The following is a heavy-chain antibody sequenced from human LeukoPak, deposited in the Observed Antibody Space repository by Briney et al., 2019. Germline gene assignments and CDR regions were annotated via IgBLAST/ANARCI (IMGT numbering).Heavy chain of an antibody. Sequence: LGESLKISCNGSGYSFASYWIGCVRQMPGKGLEWMGIIYPGDSDTRYSPSFQGQVTISADKSISTAYLQWSSLKASDTSMYYCARLEQQPPLIWFDPWGQGTLVTVSS. CDR2: IYPGDSDT. D-gene: IGHD6-13*01. CDR3: ARLEQQPPLIWFDP. V-gene: IGHV5-51*01. J-gene: IGHJ5*02. CDR1: GYSFASYW.